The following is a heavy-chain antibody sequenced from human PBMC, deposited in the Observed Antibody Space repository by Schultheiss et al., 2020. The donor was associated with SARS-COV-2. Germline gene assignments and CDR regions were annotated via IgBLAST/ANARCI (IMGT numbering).Heavy chain of an antibody. J-gene: IGHJ4*02. V-gene: IGHV3-48*02. CDR2: ISSSSSTI. CDR1: GFTFSSYS. Sequence: GGSLRLSCAASGFTFSSYSMNWVRQAPGKGLEWVSSISSSSSTIYYADSVKGRFTISRDNAKNSLYLQMNSLRDEDTAVYYCARDRRSLGGYYFDYWGQGTLVTVSS. CDR3: ARDRRSLGGYYFDY. D-gene: IGHD4-23*01.